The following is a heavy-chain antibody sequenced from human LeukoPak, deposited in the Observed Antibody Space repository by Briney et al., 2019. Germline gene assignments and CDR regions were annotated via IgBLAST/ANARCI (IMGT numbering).Heavy chain of an antibody. CDR1: GYTFTNYA. D-gene: IGHD3-10*01. CDR2: INAGNGNT. Sequence: ASVKVSCKASGYTFTNYAMHWVRQAPGQRPEWMGWINAGNGNTEYSQKFQDRVTITSDISANTAYMELSSLTSEDTAVYYCARGSYYYGSGSFMGSDYWGQGTLVTVSS. CDR3: ARGSYYYGSGSFMGSDY. V-gene: IGHV1-3*01. J-gene: IGHJ4*02.